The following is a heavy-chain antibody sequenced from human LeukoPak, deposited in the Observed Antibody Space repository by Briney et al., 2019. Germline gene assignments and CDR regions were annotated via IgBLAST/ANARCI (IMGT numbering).Heavy chain of an antibody. CDR2: IYYSGST. CDR1: GGSISSYY. V-gene: IGHV4-59*01. CDR3: ARSGYSYGRLDY. D-gene: IGHD5-18*01. J-gene: IGHJ4*02. Sequence: PSETLSLTCTVSGGSISSYYWSWIRQPPGKGLEWIGYIYYSGSTNYNPSLKSRVTISVDTSKNQFSLKLSSVTAADTAVYYCARSGYSYGRLDYWGQGTLVTVSS.